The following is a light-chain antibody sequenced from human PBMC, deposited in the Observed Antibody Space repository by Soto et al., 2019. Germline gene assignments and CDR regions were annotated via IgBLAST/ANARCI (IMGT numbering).Light chain of an antibody. CDR1: QSVSSY. CDR3: QQRSSWPPAIT. CDR2: DAY. Sequence: EIVLTQSPATLSLSPGERATLSCRASQSVSSYLAWYQQKPGQAPRLLIYDAYNRATGIPARFSGSGSGTDFTLTISSLEPEDFAVYYCQQRSSWPPAITFGQGTRLEIK. J-gene: IGKJ5*01. V-gene: IGKV3-11*01.